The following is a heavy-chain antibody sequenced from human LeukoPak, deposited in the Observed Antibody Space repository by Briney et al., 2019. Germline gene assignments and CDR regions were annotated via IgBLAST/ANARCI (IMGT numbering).Heavy chain of an antibody. J-gene: IGHJ4*02. CDR2: IYRDGSS. D-gene: IGHD3-9*01. V-gene: IGHV3-66*01. CDR1: GLSVSSNY. CDR3: ARSFYDILIGYYQYFDY. Sequence: GGSLRLSCVASGLSVSSNYMSWVRQAPGKGLEWVSVIYRDGSSYYAESVKGGFTISRDNSKNTLYIQMNSLRAEDTAVYYCARSFYDILIGYYQYFDYWGQGTLVTVSS.